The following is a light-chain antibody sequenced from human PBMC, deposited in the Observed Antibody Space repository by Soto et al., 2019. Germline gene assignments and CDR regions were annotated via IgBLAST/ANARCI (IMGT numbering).Light chain of an antibody. CDR3: LLSSSGARV. CDR1: TGAVTSGHY. V-gene: IGLV7-46*01. J-gene: IGLJ3*02. CDR2: DTN. Sequence: QAAVTQEHSLTVSPGGTVSLTCGSSTGAVTSGHYPYWFQQKPGQAPRTLIYDTNNRHSWTPARFSGSLLGGKAALTLSGAQPEDEADYYCLLSSSGARVFGGGTKLTVL.